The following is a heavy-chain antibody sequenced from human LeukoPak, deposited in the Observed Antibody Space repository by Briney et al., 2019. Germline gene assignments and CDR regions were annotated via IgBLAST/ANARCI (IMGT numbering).Heavy chain of an antibody. J-gene: IGHJ4*02. D-gene: IGHD2-2*02. CDR2: ISWNSGSI. Sequence: GRSLRLSCAASGFTFDDYAMHWVRQAPGKGLEWVSGISWNSGSIGYADSVKGRFTISRDNAKNSLYQQMNSLRAEDTALYYCAKGDCSSTSCYTFDYWGQGTLVTVSS. CDR3: AKGDCSSTSCYTFDY. CDR1: GFTFDDYA. V-gene: IGHV3-9*01.